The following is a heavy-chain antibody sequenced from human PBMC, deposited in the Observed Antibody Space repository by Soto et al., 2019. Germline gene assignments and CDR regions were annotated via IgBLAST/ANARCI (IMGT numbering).Heavy chain of an antibody. CDR3: ARALYYYDSSGYYLNYFDY. D-gene: IGHD3-22*01. J-gene: IGHJ4*02. Sequence: PWWSLKLCSAASGVTFCSYRMNWVRQAPGKGLEWVSSISSSSSYIYYEDSVKGRFTISRDNAKNSLYLQMNSLRAEDTAVYYCARALYYYDSSGYYLNYFDYWGQGTLVTVSS. CDR2: ISSSSSYI. V-gene: IGHV3-21*01. CDR1: GVTFCSYR.